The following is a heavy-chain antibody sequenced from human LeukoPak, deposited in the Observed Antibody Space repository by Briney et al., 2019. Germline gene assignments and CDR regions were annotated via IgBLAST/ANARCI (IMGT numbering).Heavy chain of an antibody. D-gene: IGHD3-22*01. CDR3: AGTWYYYDSSGPYYFDY. CDR1: GYTFTSYY. V-gene: IGHV1-46*01. Sequence: GASVKVSCKASGYTFTSYYMHWVRQAPGQGLEWMGIINPSGGSTSYAQKFQGRVTMTRDTSTSTVYMELSSLRSEDTAVYYCAGTWYYYDSSGPYYFDYWGQGTLVTVSS. CDR2: INPSGGST. J-gene: IGHJ4*02.